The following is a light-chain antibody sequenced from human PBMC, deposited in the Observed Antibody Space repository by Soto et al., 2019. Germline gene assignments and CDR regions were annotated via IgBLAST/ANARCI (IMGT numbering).Light chain of an antibody. V-gene: IGLV1-40*01. CDR1: SSNIGTGYD. CDR2: ANN. Sequence: QSVLTQPPSVSGAPGQRITISCTGSSSNIGTGYDVHWYQQLPGTAPKLLIYANNNRPSGVPDRFAGSKSGISASLAITGVRAENEADYECQSFDSILSWSEVVLGGG. J-gene: IGLJ7*01. CDR3: QSFDSILSWSEVV.